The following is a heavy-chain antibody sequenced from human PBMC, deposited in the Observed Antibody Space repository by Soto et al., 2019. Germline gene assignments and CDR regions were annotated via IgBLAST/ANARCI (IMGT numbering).Heavy chain of an antibody. CDR3: ARSKRWELLRGIDY. Sequence: GGSLRLSCAASGFTFSSYAMHWVRQAPGKGLEWVAVISYDGSNKYYADSVKGRFTISRDNSKNTLYLQMNSLRAEDTAVYYCARSKRWELLRGIDYWGQGTLVTVSS. D-gene: IGHD1-26*01. CDR1: GFTFSSYA. J-gene: IGHJ4*02. V-gene: IGHV3-30-3*01. CDR2: ISYDGSNK.